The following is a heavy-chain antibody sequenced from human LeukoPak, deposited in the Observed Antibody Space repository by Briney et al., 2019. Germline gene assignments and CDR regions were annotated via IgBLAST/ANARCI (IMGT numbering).Heavy chain of an antibody. CDR3: ARGRYDFWSGYYVDGMDV. CDR1: GGSISSYY. Sequence: SETLSLTCTVSGGSISSYYWSWIRQPPGKGLEWIGYIYYSGSTNYNPSLKSRVTIPVDTSKNQFSLKLSSVTAADTAVYYCARGRYDFWSGYYVDGMDVWGQGTTVTVSS. CDR2: IYYSGST. J-gene: IGHJ6*02. D-gene: IGHD3-3*01. V-gene: IGHV4-59*01.